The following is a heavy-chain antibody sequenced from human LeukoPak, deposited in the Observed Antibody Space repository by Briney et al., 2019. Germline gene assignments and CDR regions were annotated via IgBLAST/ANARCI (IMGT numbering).Heavy chain of an antibody. D-gene: IGHD5-18*01. CDR2: IIPILGTA. CDR3: ARSMRSGYTFGSFDY. V-gene: IGHV1-69*13. J-gene: IGHJ4*02. Sequence: SVKVSCKASGYTITTYAITWVRQAPGQGLEWMGGIIPILGTANYAQKFQGRVTITADESTSTAYMELSSLRSDDTAVYYCARSMRSGYTFGSFDYWGQGTLVTASS. CDR1: GYTITTYA.